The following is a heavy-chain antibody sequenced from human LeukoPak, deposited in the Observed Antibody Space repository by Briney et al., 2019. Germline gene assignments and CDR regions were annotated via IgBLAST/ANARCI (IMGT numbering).Heavy chain of an antibody. CDR1: GFTFTSSA. CDR2: IVVGSGNA. D-gene: IGHD6-19*01. V-gene: IGHV1-58*01. J-gene: IGHJ4*02. Sequence: GTSVKVSCKASGFTFTSSAVQWVRQARGQRLEWIGWIVVGSGNANYAQKFQERVNITRDMSTSTAYMELSSLRSEDTAVYYCAAVSQIAVAGTGDYWGQGTLVTVSS. CDR3: AAVSQIAVAGTGDY.